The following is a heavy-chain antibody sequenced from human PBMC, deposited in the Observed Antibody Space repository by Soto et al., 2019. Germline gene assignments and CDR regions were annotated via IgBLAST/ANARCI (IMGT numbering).Heavy chain of an antibody. J-gene: IGHJ4*02. CDR2: ISPKSGGT. D-gene: IGHD3-9*01. Sequence: SEEVSFKASRYTFPGYYMHWVRQAPGQGFEWMGRISPKSGGTNYAQKFEGRVTMAWDTSLKTAYMELSSLISEDTAVYYCARPPGYISDWYYFDLWGQGTLVTVSS. V-gene: IGHV1-2*02. CDR3: ARPPGYISDWYYFDL. CDR1: RYTFPGYY.